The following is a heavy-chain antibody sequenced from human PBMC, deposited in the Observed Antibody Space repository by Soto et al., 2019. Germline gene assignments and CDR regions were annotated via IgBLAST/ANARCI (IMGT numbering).Heavy chain of an antibody. CDR3: APQGVGATGYLY. J-gene: IGHJ4*02. Sequence: EVQLVESGGGLVQPGGSLRLSCVVSGFTLGAYSMNWVRQAPGKGLEWVSYISDSGSRMYYADSVKGRFTISRDSARNSLFLQMNSLRAEGTAVYYCAPQGVGATGYLYWGQGTLVTVSS. CDR1: GFTLGAYS. CDR2: ISDSGSRM. V-gene: IGHV3-48*01. D-gene: IGHD1-26*01.